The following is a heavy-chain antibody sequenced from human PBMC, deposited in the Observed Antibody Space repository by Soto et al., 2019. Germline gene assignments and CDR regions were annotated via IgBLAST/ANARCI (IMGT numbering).Heavy chain of an antibody. Sequence: GESVKISCKGSGYSFTSYCIGWVRQMPGKGLEWMGIIYPGDSDTRYSPSFQGQVTISADKSISTAYLQWSSLKASDTAMYYCARRSGYSSSWSYYYGMDVWGQGTKVTVSS. CDR1: GYSFTSYC. D-gene: IGHD6-13*01. CDR2: IYPGDSDT. V-gene: IGHV5-51*01. CDR3: ARRSGYSSSWSYYYGMDV. J-gene: IGHJ6*02.